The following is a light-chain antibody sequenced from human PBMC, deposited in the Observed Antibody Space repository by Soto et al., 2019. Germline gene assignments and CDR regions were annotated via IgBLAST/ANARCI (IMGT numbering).Light chain of an antibody. CDR3: EHYGSSPPLT. CDR2: GAS. J-gene: IGKJ4*01. CDR1: QSISSSF. V-gene: IGKV3-20*01. Sequence: EFVLTQSPGTLSLSPGERATLSCRASQSISSSFSAWYQQKPGQAPRLLIYGASSKGTGIPDRFSGSGSGTDFTPTNSRLEPEDFAAYYCEHYGSSPPLTFGGGTKVEIK.